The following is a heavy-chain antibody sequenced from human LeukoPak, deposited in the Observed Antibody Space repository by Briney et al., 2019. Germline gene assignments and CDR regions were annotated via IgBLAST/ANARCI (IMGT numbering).Heavy chain of an antibody. Sequence: GGSLRLSCAASGFTFSSYSMNWVRQAPGKGLEWVSSISSSSSYIYYADSVKGRFTISRDNAKNSLYLQMNGLRAEDTAVYYCARDQHYYDSSGYSNWFDPWGQGTLVTVSS. J-gene: IGHJ5*02. CDR3: ARDQHYYDSSGYSNWFDP. V-gene: IGHV3-21*01. CDR1: GFTFSSYS. CDR2: ISSSSSYI. D-gene: IGHD3-22*01.